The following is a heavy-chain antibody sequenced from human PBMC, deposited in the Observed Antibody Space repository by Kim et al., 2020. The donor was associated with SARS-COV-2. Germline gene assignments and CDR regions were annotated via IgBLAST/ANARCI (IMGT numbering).Heavy chain of an antibody. V-gene: IGHV3-74*01. CDR2: INGDGSSR. D-gene: IGHD2-21*02. CDR3: VRETVVTAISPAFDI. Sequence: GGSLRLSCAASGFTFSTYWMHWVRQAPGKGLVWVSRINGDGSSRSYADSVKGRFTISRDNAKNMLYLQMNSLRAEDTAVYYCVRETVVTAISPAFDIWGQGTMVTVS. J-gene: IGHJ3*02. CDR1: GFTFSTYW.